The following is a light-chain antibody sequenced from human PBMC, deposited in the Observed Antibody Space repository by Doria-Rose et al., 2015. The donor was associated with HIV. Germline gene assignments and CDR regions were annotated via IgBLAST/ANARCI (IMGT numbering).Light chain of an antibody. CDR3: HQCGTSWT. CDR1: QSFSSTY. CDR2: DGS. V-gene: IGKV3-20*01. J-gene: IGKJ1*01. Sequence: TQSPGTLSLSPGERATLSCRASQSFSSTYLAWYQQKPGQAPSLLIYDGSTRATGIPDRFSASGSVTDFTLTINRLEPEDFALYYCHQCGTSWTFGQGTKVEI.